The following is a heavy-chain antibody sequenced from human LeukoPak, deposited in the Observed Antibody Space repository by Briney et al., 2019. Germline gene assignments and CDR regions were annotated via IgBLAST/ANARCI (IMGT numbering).Heavy chain of an antibody. CDR2: ISSSSSYI. D-gene: IGHD2-2*01. V-gene: IGHV3-21*01. Sequence: PGGSLRLSCAASGFTFSSYSMNWVRQAPGKGLEWVSSISSSSSYIYYADSVKGRFTISRDNAKNSLYLQMNSLRAEDTAVYYCARLRSTSSRAFDIWGQGTMDTVSS. J-gene: IGHJ3*02. CDR1: GFTFSSYS. CDR3: ARLRSTSSRAFDI.